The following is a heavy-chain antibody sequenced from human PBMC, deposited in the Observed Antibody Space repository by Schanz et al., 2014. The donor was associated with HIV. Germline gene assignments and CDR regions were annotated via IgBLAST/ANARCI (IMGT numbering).Heavy chain of an antibody. CDR2: ISYDGSRK. J-gene: IGHJ6*02. Sequence: VQLLESGGGLVQAGGSLRLSCAASGFTFSSYAMTWVRQAPGKGLEWVAVISYDGSRKHFADSVKGRFTISRDNSKNTLYLQMKSLRAEDTAVYFCTRGRFLERGGMDVWGQGTAVTVSS. D-gene: IGHD3-3*01. CDR1: GFTFSSYA. CDR3: TRGRFLERGGMDV. V-gene: IGHV3-30*03.